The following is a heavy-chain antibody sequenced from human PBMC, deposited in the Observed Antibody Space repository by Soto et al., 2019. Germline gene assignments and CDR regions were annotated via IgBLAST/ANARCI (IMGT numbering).Heavy chain of an antibody. D-gene: IGHD3-22*01. CDR1: GYSFTRYW. CDR2: IYPGDSDT. V-gene: IGHV5-51*01. J-gene: IGHJ4*02. Sequence: GESLTISSTCSGYSFTRYWIGWVRQMPGKGLEWMGIIYPGDSDTRYSPSFQGQVTISADKSISTAYLQWSSLKASDTAMYYCARCVGYYYDSSGEFDYWGQGTLVTVSS. CDR3: ARCVGYYYDSSGEFDY.